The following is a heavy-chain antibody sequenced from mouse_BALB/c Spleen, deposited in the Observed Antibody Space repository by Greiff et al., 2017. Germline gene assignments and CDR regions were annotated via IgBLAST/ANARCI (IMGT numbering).Heavy chain of an antibody. CDR3: ARGTMITYMDY. D-gene: IGHD2-4*01. V-gene: IGHV1S81*02. Sequence: QVQLKQPGAELVKPGASVKLSCKASGYTFTSYWMHWVKQRPGQGLEWIGEINPSNGRTNYNEKFKSKATLTVDKSSSTAYMQLSSLTSEDSAVYYCARGTMITYMDYWGQGTSVTVSS. CDR2: INPSNGRT. CDR1: GYTFTSYW. J-gene: IGHJ4*01.